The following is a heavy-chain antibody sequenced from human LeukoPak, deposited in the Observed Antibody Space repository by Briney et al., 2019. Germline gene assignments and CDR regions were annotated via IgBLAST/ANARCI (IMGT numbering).Heavy chain of an antibody. D-gene: IGHD6-13*01. CDR3: ARDRLAAAGNFDY. CDR2: ISSSSSYI. J-gene: IGHJ4*02. V-gene: IGHV3-21*01. CDR1: GFTFSSYS. Sequence: GGSLRLPCAASGFTFSSYSMNWVRQAPGKGLEWVSSISSSSSYIYYADSVKGRFTISRDNAKNSLYLQMNRLRAEDTAVYYCARDRLAAAGNFDYWGQGTLVTVSS.